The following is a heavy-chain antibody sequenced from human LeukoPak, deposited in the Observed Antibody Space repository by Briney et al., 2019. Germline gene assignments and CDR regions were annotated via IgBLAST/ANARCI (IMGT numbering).Heavy chain of an antibody. D-gene: IGHD6-13*01. J-gene: IGHJ4*02. V-gene: IGHV3-21*01. CDR1: GFTFSSYS. Sequence: GGSLRLSCTASGFTFSSYSMNWVRQAPGKGLEWVSSISSSSSYIYYADSVKGRFTISRDNAKNSLYLQMNSLRAEDTAVYYCARGVAAAGPDYWGQGTLVTVSS. CDR3: ARGVAAAGPDY. CDR2: ISSSSSYI.